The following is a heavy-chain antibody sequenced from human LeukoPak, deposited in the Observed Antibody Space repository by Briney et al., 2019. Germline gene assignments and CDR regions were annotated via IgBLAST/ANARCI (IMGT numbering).Heavy chain of an antibody. D-gene: IGHD5-18*01. Sequence: GGSLRLSCTASGFTVSNNYMSWVRQASGKGLEWVSVIFNGGGTYYADSVKGRFTISRDNVKNTLYLQMNSLRAEDTAVYYCEGWIKPFEYWGQGTLVTVSS. J-gene: IGHJ4*02. V-gene: IGHV3-66*01. CDR3: EGWIKPFEY. CDR2: IFNGGGT. CDR1: GFTVSNNY.